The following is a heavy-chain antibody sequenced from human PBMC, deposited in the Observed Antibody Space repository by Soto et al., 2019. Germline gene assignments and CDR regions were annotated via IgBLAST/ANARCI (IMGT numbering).Heavy chain of an antibody. Sequence: EVQLVESGGGLVQPGGSLRLSCAASGFTFSSYWMSWVRQAPGKGLEWVANIKQDGSEKYYVDSVKGRFTISRDNAKNSLYLQMNSPRAEDTAVYYCAIPGGDYGDYPYFDYWGQGTLVTVSS. CDR2: IKQDGSEK. V-gene: IGHV3-7*01. CDR1: GFTFSSYW. CDR3: AIPGGDYGDYPYFDY. D-gene: IGHD4-17*01. J-gene: IGHJ4*02.